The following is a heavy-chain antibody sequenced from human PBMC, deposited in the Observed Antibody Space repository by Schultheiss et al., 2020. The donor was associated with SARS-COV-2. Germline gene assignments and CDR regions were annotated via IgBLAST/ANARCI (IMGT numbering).Heavy chain of an antibody. V-gene: IGHV4-61*08. CDR1: GDSISSGGSY. Sequence: SETLSLTCTVSGDSISSGGSYWSWIRQPPGKGLEWIGYIYYSGSTNYNPSLKSRVTISVDTSKNQFSLKLSSVTAADTAVYYCARDGGRDGYNWGYYYYYGMDVWGQGTTVTVSS. D-gene: IGHD5-24*01. J-gene: IGHJ6*02. CDR3: ARDGGRDGYNWGYYYYYGMDV. CDR2: IYYSGST.